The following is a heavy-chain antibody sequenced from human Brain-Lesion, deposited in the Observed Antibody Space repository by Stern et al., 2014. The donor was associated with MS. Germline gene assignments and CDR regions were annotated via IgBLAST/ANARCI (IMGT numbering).Heavy chain of an antibody. CDR2: IYASGST. CDR3: VREKGGYTYGDTDFFDF. CDR1: GGSISSGSYY. Sequence: VQLVQSGPGLVKPSQTLSLTCSVSGGSISSGSYYWNWIRQPAGKGLEWIGRIYASGSTNYSPYLKSRVFISGDTSKNQFSLKLSSVTAADAAMYYCVREKGGYTYGDTDFFDFWGQGTLVTVSS. V-gene: IGHV4-61*02. J-gene: IGHJ4*02. D-gene: IGHD5-18*01.